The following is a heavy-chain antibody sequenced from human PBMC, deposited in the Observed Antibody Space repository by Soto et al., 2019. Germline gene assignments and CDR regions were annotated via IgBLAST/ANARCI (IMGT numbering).Heavy chain of an antibody. Sequence: SETLSLTCTVSGGSISSYYWSWIRQPPGKGLEWIGYIYYSGSTNYNPSLKSRVTISVDTSKNQFSLKLSSVTAADTAVYYCARGGGYYYSDYWGQGTLVTVSS. V-gene: IGHV4-59*01. D-gene: IGHD3-22*01. CDR3: ARGGGYYYSDY. CDR1: GGSISSYY. CDR2: IYYSGST. J-gene: IGHJ4*02.